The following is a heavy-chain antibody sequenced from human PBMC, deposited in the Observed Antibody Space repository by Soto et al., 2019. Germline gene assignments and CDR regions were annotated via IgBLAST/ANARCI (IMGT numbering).Heavy chain of an antibody. V-gene: IGHV3-23*01. CDR1: GFSFSSYA. D-gene: IGHD3-16*01. Sequence: EVQLLESGGGLVQPGGSLRLSCAASGFSFSSYAMSWVRQAPGKGLEWVSVVTGRAASIYYADSVKGRFTISRDNSKNTLFRQMNSLGAEDAAVYFCAKHLPSIKNPRLWADAVHIWGQGTVVTVSP. J-gene: IGHJ3*02. CDR3: AKHLPSIKNPRLWADAVHI. CDR2: VTGRAASI.